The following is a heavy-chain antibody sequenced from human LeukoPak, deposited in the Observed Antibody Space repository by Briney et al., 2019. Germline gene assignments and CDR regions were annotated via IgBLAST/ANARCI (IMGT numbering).Heavy chain of an antibody. CDR3: AKDPGGEVLPDY. CDR1: GFTFRSYG. CDR2: IRYDGTKK. D-gene: IGHD1-26*01. V-gene: IGHV3-30*02. Sequence: GGSLRLSCAPSGFTFRSYGMHWARQAPGKGLEWVAFIRYDGTKKNYADSVKGRFTISRDNSKNTVYLEVSSLRAEDTAVYYCAKDPGGEVLPDYWGQGTLVTVSS. J-gene: IGHJ4*02.